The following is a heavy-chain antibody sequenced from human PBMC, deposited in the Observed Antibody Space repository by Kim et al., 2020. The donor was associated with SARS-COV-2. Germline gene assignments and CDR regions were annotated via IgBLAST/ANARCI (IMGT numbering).Heavy chain of an antibody. Sequence: ASVKVSCKASGYTFTSYAMHWVRQAPGQRLEWMLWINAGNGNTKYSQKFQGRVTITRDTSASTAYMELSILRSEDTAVYYCARERTYYDILTGIEGSYFDYWGQGTMVTVSS. CDR1: GYTFTSYA. CDR2: INAGNGNT. J-gene: IGHJ4*01. V-gene: IGHV1-3*01. CDR3: ARERTYYDILTGIEGSYFDY. D-gene: IGHD3-9*01.